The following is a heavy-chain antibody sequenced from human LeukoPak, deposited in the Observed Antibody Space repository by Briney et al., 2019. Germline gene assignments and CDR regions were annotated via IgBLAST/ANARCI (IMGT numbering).Heavy chain of an antibody. J-gene: IGHJ6*02. Sequence: GGSLRLSCAASGFTFSSYGMHWVRQAPGKGLEWVAVISYDGSNKYYADSVKGRFTISRDNSKNTLYLQMNSLRAEDTAVYYCAKAPPNYYYYYGMDVWGQGTTVTVSS. CDR3: AKAPPNYYYYYGMDV. V-gene: IGHV3-30*18. CDR2: ISYDGSNK. CDR1: GFTFSSYG.